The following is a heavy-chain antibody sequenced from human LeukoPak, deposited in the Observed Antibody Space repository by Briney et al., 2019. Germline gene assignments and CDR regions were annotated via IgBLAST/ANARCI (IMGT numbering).Heavy chain of an antibody. J-gene: IGHJ5*02. V-gene: IGHV4-31*03. D-gene: IGHD5-24*01. CDR3: ARGLGSGGYNLRNWFHP. CDR1: GGSISSGAYY. Sequence: SQTLSLTCTVSGGSISSGAYYWSWIRQHPGKGLEWIGYISYSGSTYYNPSLKSRVTISVDMYKNQFSLKLSSVTAADTAVYYWARGLGSGGYNLRNWFHPWGRGTLVTVSS. CDR2: ISYSGST.